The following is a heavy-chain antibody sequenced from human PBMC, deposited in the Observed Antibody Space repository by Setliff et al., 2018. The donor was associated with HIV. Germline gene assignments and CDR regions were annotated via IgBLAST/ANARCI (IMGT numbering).Heavy chain of an antibody. J-gene: IGHJ3*01. CDR1: GGSFSGYY. D-gene: IGHD2-2*01. CDR3: ARDDSIVLVPAIMRGDGFDF. Sequence: SETLSLTCAVYGGSFSGYYWSWIRQPPGKGLEWIGEINDNGNTKYNPSLESRVTFSIDTSENQFSLRLASVTAADTAIYYCARDDSIVLVPAIMRGDGFDFWGQGRMVTVSS. V-gene: IGHV4-34*01. CDR2: INDNGNT.